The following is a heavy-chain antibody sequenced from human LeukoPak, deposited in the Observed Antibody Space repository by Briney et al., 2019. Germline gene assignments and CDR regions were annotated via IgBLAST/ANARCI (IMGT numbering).Heavy chain of an antibody. CDR1: GYSFTSYG. CDR3: ARDRWRLDDSSGYYSFTN. CDR2: ISGYNGNT. J-gene: IGHJ4*02. D-gene: IGHD3-22*01. V-gene: IGHV1-18*01. Sequence: ASVKVSCNASGYSFTSYGISWVRQAPGQGLEWMGCISGYNGNTNYEQKVQGKVTMTTDTSTSTAYMEVRSLRSDDTAVYYCARDRWRLDDSSGYYSFTNWGQGTLVTVSS.